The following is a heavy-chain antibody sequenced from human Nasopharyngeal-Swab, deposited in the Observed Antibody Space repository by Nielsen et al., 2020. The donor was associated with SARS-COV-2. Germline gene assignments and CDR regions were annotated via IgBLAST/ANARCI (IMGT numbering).Heavy chain of an antibody. CDR2: IWYDGSNK. V-gene: IGHV3-33*01. Sequence: WIRQHPGKGLEWVAVIWYDGSNKYYADSVKGRFTISRDNSKNTLYLQMNSLRAEDTAVYYCARDYYGSGKGWFDPWGQGTLVTVSS. D-gene: IGHD3-10*01. CDR3: ARDYYGSGKGWFDP. J-gene: IGHJ5*02.